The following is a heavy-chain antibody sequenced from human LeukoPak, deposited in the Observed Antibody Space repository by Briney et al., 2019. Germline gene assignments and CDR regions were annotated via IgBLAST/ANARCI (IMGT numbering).Heavy chain of an antibody. CDR1: GFTFSSYA. J-gene: IGHJ6*04. D-gene: IGHD3-10*01. V-gene: IGHV3-23*01. Sequence: GGSLRLSCAASGFTFSSYAMSWVRQAPGKGLEWVSAISGSGGSTYYADSVKGRFTISRDNSKNTLYLQMNSLRAEDTAVYYCAKNLGSGSCYNVDYYYYGMDVWGKGTTVTVSS. CDR3: AKNLGSGSCYNVDYYYYGMDV. CDR2: ISGSGGST.